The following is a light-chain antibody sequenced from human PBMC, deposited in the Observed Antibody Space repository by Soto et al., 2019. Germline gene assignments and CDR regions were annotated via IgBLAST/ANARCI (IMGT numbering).Light chain of an antibody. CDR1: QSVLYSSNNKNY. CDR3: QQYYSTPPYT. Sequence: DIVMTQSPDSLAVSLGERATINGKSSQSVLYSSNNKNYLAWYQQKPGQPPKLLIYWASTRESGVPDRFSGSGSGTDFTLTICSLQAEDVAVYYCQQYYSTPPYTFGQVTKLEIK. CDR2: WAS. J-gene: IGKJ2*01. V-gene: IGKV4-1*01.